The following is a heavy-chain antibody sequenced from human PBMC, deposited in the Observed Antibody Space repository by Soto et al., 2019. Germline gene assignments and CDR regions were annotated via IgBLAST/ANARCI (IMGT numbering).Heavy chain of an antibody. CDR2: INTGNGNT. V-gene: IGHV1-3*04. Sequence: QVQLVQSGAEVKKPGASVKVSCEASGYTFITYAMHWVRQAPGQRLEWMGWINTGNGNTKYSQKFQGRVTITRDTSASTAYMELSSLRSEDTAVHYCARDKGYDILTGYSPFYYYMDVWGKGTTVTVSS. D-gene: IGHD3-9*01. CDR1: GYTFITYA. J-gene: IGHJ6*03. CDR3: ARDKGYDILTGYSPFYYYMDV.